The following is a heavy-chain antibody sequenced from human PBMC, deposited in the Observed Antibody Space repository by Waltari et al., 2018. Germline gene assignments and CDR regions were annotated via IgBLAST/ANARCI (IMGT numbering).Heavy chain of an antibody. D-gene: IGHD2-15*01. CDR3: ATSGYCSGGSCYGLNYYYYYMDV. Sequence: QVQLVQSGAEVKKPGSSVKVSCKASGGTFSSYAISWVRQAPGQGLEWMGVIIPIFGTANYAQKFQGRVTITADESTSTAYMELSSLRSEDTAVYYCATSGYCSGGSCYGLNYYYYYMDVWGKGTTVTISS. V-gene: IGHV1-69*12. CDR2: IIPIFGTA. CDR1: GGTFSSYA. J-gene: IGHJ6*03.